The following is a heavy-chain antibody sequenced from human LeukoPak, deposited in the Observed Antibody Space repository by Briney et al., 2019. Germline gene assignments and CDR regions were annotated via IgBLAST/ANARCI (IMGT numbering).Heavy chain of an antibody. V-gene: IGHV3-30*04. J-gene: IGHJ4*02. CDR1: GFTFSSYA. CDR3: ARDVSY. Sequence: GGSLRLSCAASGFTFSSYAMHWVRQAPGKGLEWVAVISYDGSNKYYADSVKGRFTISRDNSKNTLYLQMNSLRAEDTAVYYCARDVSYWGQGTLVTVSS. CDR2: ISYDGSNK.